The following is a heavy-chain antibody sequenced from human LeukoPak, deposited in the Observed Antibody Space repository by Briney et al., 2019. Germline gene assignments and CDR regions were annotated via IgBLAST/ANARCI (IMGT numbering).Heavy chain of an antibody. D-gene: IGHD4-23*01. CDR1: GGSFSGYY. J-gene: IGHJ5*02. Sequence: SETLSLTCAVYGGSFSGYYWSWIRQPPGKGLEWIGEINHSGSTNYNPSLKSRVAISVDTSKNQFSLKLSSVTAADTAVYYCARRPSPGDYVGSGWFDPWAREPWSPSPQ. V-gene: IGHV4-34*01. CDR3: ARRPSPGDYVGSGWFDP. CDR2: INHSGST.